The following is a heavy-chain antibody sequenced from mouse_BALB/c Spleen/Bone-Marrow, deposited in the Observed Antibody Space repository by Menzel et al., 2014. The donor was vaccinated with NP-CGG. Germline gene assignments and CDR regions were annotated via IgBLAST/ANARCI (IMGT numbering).Heavy chain of an antibody. CDR2: STNKAKYYTT. Sequence: EVKVVESGGGLVQPGDSLRLSCATSGFTFSDFYMEWVRQPPGKRLEWIAASTNKAKYYTTEYSASVKGRFIVSRDTSQSVLYLQMNALRAEDTAICYCARDVGYGNYFVYWGQGTLVTVSA. CDR1: GFTFSDFY. J-gene: IGHJ3*01. D-gene: IGHD2-10*02. CDR3: ARDVGYGNYFVY. V-gene: IGHV7-1*02.